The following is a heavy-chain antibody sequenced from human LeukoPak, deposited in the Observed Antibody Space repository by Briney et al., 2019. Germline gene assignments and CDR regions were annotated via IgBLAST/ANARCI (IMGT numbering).Heavy chain of an antibody. CDR2: IYVSGNT. D-gene: IGHD1-1*01. Sequence: SETLSLTCTVSGASVSSGGYYWPWIRQPAGKALESIGRIYVSGNTHFNPSLKSRATISVDSSKNQFSLKLSSVTAADTAVYYCARVRLQREALDLWGQGTMVSVSS. CDR1: GASVSSGGYY. V-gene: IGHV4-61*02. CDR3: ARVRLQREALDL. J-gene: IGHJ3*01.